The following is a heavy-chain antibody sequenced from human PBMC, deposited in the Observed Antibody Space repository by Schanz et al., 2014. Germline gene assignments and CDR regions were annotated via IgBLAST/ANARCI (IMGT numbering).Heavy chain of an antibody. Sequence: QVQILQSGAEVKKPGASMKVSCKASGYTFTTYYMLWVRQAPGQGLEWMGIINPSGGSTRYGQKFQGRITVTTDTSTSTVYLELSSLRSDDTAGYYCARGFSRSYIDFWGQGTLIAVSS. CDR1: GYTFTTYY. V-gene: IGHV1-46*03. D-gene: IGHD6-6*01. CDR3: ARGFSRSYIDF. CDR2: INPSGGST. J-gene: IGHJ4*02.